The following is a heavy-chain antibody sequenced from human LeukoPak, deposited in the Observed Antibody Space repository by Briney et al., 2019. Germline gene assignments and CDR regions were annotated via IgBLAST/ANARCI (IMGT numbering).Heavy chain of an antibody. J-gene: IGHJ3*02. D-gene: IGHD3-16*01. CDR1: GYTFTSYY. V-gene: IGHV1-46*01. Sequence: ASVKVSCKASGYTFTSYYMHWVRQAPGQGLEWMGIINPSGGSTSYAQKFQGRVTMTRDTSTSTVYMELSSLRSEDTAVYYCARVKGVEEASDAFDIWGQGTMVTVSS. CDR2: INPSGGST. CDR3: ARVKGVEEASDAFDI.